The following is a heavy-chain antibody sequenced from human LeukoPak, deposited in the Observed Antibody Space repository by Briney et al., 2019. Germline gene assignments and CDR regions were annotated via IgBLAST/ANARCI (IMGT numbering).Heavy chain of an antibody. CDR1: GYTFTSYG. D-gene: IGHD2-2*03. J-gene: IGHJ4*02. CDR3: ATPRGYCSSTSCQNELDLDY. CDR2: VSAYNGNT. Sequence: ASVTVSCKASGYTFTSYGISWVRQAPGQGLERMGWVSAYNGNTNSAHKLQGRVTMTTDTSTSTAYIELRSLRSDDTAVYYCATPRGYCSSTSCQNELDLDYWGQGTLVTVSS. V-gene: IGHV1-18*01.